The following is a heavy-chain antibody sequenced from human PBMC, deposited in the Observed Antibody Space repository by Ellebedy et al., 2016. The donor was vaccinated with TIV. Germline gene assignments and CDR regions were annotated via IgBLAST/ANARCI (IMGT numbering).Heavy chain of an antibody. CDR3: ARVKLELPPGYYYGMDV. CDR2: LNPSTGGT. J-gene: IGHJ6*02. Sequence: ASVKVSCKASGYTFTAYYMHWVRQAPGQGLEWVGTLNPSTGGTSYAQKFQGRVTLTRDTSTSTAYMELSSLRSDDTAVYYCARVKLELPPGYYYGMDVWGQGTTVTVSS. V-gene: IGHV1-46*01. CDR1: GYTFTAYY. D-gene: IGHD1-7*01.